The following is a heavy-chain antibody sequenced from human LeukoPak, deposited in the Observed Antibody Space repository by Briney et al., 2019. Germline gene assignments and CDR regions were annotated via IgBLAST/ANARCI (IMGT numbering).Heavy chain of an antibody. CDR2: IIPILGIA. V-gene: IGHV1-69*02. J-gene: IGHJ6*03. D-gene: IGHD2-2*01. Sequence: SVKVSCKASGGTFSSYTISWVRQAPGQGLEWMGRIIPILGIANYAQKFQGRVTITADKSTSTAYMELSSLRSEDTAVYYCAKSLSSTKDYYYMDVWGEGTTVTVSS. CDR3: AKSLSSTKDYYYMDV. CDR1: GGTFSSYT.